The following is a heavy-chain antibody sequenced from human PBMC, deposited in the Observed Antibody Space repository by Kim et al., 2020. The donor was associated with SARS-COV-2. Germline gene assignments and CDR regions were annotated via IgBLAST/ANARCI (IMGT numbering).Heavy chain of an antibody. D-gene: IGHD2-15*01. V-gene: IGHV3-74*01. J-gene: IGHJ5*02. CDR3: ARGFAGQCSGVSCYQNWFDP. CDR1: GFTVSSSW. CDR2: INTDGSST. Sequence: GGSLRLSCAASGFTVSSSWMHWVRQAPGTGLVWVARINTDGSSTSYGDSVKGRFTISRDDAKNTLYLEMNSLRAEDSALYYCARGFAGQCSGVSCYQNWFDPWGQGTLVTVSS.